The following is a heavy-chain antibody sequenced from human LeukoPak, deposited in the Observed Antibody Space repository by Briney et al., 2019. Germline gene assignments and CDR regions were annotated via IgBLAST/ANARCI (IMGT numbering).Heavy chain of an antibody. V-gene: IGHV3-53*01. J-gene: IGHJ4*02. D-gene: IGHD2-21*02. Sequence: PGGSLRLSCAASGFTVSSNYMSWVRQAPGKGLEWVSVLYSGGTTYYADSVEGRFTISRDNSKNSLYLQMNNLRAEDTAMYYCARDRGDSIDYWGQGTLVTVSS. CDR3: ARDRGDSIDY. CDR1: GFTVSSNY. CDR2: LYSGGTT.